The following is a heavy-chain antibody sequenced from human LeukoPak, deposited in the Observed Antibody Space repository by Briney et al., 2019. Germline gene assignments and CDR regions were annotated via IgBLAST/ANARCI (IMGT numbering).Heavy chain of an antibody. V-gene: IGHV1-8*01. J-gene: IGHJ4*02. CDR3: ARGLSSSRRFDY. CDR1: GYNLTSYE. Sequence: ASVKVSCKASGYNLTSYEINWVRQATGQGLEWMGWMNPNSGNTGYAQKFQGRVTMTRNTSISTAYMELSSLRSEDTAVYYCARGLSSSRRFDYWGQGTLVTVSS. CDR2: MNPNSGNT. D-gene: IGHD6-13*01.